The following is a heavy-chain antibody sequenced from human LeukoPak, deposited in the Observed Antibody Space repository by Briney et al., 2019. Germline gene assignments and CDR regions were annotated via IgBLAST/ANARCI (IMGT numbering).Heavy chain of an antibody. CDR2: ISGSGGST. CDR3: AKVAGRSAIFGVVITPVDY. Sequence: GGSLRLSCAASGFTFSSYAMSWVRQAPGKGLEWVSAISGSGGSTYYADSVKGRFTISRDNSKNTLYLQMNSLRAEDTAVYYCAKVAGRSAIFGVVITPVDYWGQGTLVTVSS. V-gene: IGHV3-23*01. CDR1: GFTFSSYA. J-gene: IGHJ4*02. D-gene: IGHD3-3*01.